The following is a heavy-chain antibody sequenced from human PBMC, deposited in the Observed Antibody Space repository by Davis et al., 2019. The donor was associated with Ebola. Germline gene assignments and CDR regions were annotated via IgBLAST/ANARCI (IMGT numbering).Heavy chain of an antibody. CDR2: LRSKANSYAT. D-gene: IGHD6-19*01. CDR1: GFTFSGSA. J-gene: IGHJ4*02. V-gene: IGHV3-73*01. CDR3: TSGYSSGWYYDY. Sequence: GESLKISCAASGFTFSGSAMHWVRQASGKGLEWVGRLRSKANSYATAYAASVKGRFTISRDDSKNTAYLQMNSLKTEDTAVYYCTSGYSSGWYYDYWGQGTLVTVSS.